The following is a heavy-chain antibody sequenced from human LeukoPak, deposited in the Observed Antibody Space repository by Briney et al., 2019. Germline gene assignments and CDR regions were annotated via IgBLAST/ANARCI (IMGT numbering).Heavy chain of an antibody. D-gene: IGHD3-3*01. J-gene: IGHJ4*02. CDR3: ASHTIFGVALVSAPFDY. Sequence: PGGSLRLSCAASGFTFSSYWMSWVRQAPGKGLEWVANIKQDASDKFYVDSVKGRFTISRDNAKNSLYLQMNSLRAEDTAVYYCASHTIFGVALVSAPFDYWGQGTLVTVSS. V-gene: IGHV3-7*01. CDR1: GFTFSSYW. CDR2: IKQDASDK.